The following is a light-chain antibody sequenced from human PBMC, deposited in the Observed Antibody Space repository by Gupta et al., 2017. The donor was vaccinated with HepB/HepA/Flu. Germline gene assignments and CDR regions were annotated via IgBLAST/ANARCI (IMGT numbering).Light chain of an antibody. CDR3: TSDTTRSTYV. CDR1: SSDVGSYKY. Sequence: SALTQPASVSGSPGPSIAISCTGTSSDVGSYKYVSWYQHHPGRAPKIMIYDVSNRPSGVADRFSGSKAGNTASLTISGLQADDEADYYCTSDTTRSTYVFGTGTKVTVL. CDR2: DVS. V-gene: IGLV2-14*03. J-gene: IGLJ1*01.